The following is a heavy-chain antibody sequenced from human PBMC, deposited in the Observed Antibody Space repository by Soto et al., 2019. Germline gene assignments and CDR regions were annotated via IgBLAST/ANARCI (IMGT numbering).Heavy chain of an antibody. CDR3: ARKSSSSSWFDP. Sequence: VKVSCKASGYTFFTYGITWVRQAPGQGLEWMGWISTYDGNTDYAQKLQGRVTMTTDTSTRTAYMELRSLRSDDTAVYYCARKSSSSSWFDPWGQGTLVTVSS. CDR1: GYTFFTYG. J-gene: IGHJ5*02. V-gene: IGHV1-18*01. D-gene: IGHD6-6*01. CDR2: ISTYDGNT.